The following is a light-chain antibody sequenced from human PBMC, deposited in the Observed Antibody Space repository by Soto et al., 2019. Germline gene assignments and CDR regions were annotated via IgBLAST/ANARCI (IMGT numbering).Light chain of an antibody. J-gene: IGKJ4*01. CDR1: QSVSSSY. CDR3: QQYANSLT. Sequence: EIVLTQSPGTLSISPGERATLSCRASQSVSSSYLAWYQQKPGQAPRLLIYGASSRATGIPDRFSGSGSGTDFTLTISRLEPEDFAVYYCQQYANSLTFGGGTKVEIK. CDR2: GAS. V-gene: IGKV3-20*01.